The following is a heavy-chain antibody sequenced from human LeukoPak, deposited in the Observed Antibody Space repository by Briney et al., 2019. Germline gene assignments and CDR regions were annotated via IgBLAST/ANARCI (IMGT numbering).Heavy chain of an antibody. V-gene: IGHV3-23*01. CDR1: GFTFSSYA. Sequence: GGSLRLSCAASGFTFSSYAMSWVRQAPGKGLEWVSDISGSGGSTYYADSVKGRFTISRDNYKNTLYLQMNSLRAEDTAVYYCAKERIVGATTYYFDYWGQGTLVTVSS. CDR2: ISGSGGST. D-gene: IGHD1-26*01. CDR3: AKERIVGATTYYFDY. J-gene: IGHJ4*02.